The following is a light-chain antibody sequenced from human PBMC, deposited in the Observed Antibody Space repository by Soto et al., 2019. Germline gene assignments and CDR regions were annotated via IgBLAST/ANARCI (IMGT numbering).Light chain of an antibody. CDR2: AAS. V-gene: IGKV1-6*01. Sequence: AIQMTQSPSSLSASVGDRVTITCRASQGIRNDLGWYQQKPGKAPKLLIYAASSLQSGVPSRFSGSGSVTDFTLTISSLQPDDFATYYCQHYNSYSEAFGQGTRLEIK. J-gene: IGKJ5*01. CDR3: QHYNSYSEA. CDR1: QGIRND.